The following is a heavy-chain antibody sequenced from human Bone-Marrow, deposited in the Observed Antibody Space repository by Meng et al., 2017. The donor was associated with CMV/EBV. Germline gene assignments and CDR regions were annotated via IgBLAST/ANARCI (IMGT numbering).Heavy chain of an antibody. CDR1: GGAISSSSYY. V-gene: IGHV4-39*07. CDR2: IYYSGST. Sequence: QAPGPVRVRPSGPLSLTCTVSGGAISSSSYYWGWIRQPPGKGLEWIGSIYYSGSTYYNPSLKSRVTISVDTSKNQFSLKLSSVTAADTAVYYCARDLTVTTFDYWGQGTLVTVSS. J-gene: IGHJ4*02. CDR3: ARDLTVTTFDY. D-gene: IGHD4-11*01.